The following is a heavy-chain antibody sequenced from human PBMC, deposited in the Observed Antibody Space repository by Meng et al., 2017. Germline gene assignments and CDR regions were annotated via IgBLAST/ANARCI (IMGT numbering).Heavy chain of an antibody. CDR1: GGSFSGYY. CDR3: AREGGDSSYFDY. J-gene: IGHJ4*02. Sequence: GSLRLSCAVYGGSFSGYYWSWIRQPPGKGLEWIGEINHSGSTNYNPSLKSRVTISVDTSKNQFSLKLSSVTAADTAVYYCAREGGDSSYFDYWGQGTLVTVSS. D-gene: IGHD4-17*01. CDR2: INHSGST. V-gene: IGHV4-34*01.